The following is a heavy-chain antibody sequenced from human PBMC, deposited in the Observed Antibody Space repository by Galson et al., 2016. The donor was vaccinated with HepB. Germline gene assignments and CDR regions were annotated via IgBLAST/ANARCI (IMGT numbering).Heavy chain of an antibody. J-gene: IGHJ1*01. D-gene: IGHD1-1*01. CDR1: GSNFATSS. CDR3: VRGLENRRYFQH. CDR2: IFLDDGAS. Sequence: QSGAEVKKPGESLKISCKDIGSNFATSSIGWVPQMPGKGLEWVGIIFLDDGASRFGPAFEGHVTISADKSINTAYLQWSSLKASDTAMYFCVRGLENRRYFQHWGQGTLVTVSS. V-gene: IGHV5-51*01.